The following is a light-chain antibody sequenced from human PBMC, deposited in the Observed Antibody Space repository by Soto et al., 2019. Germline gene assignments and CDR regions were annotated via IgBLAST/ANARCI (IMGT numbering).Light chain of an antibody. V-gene: IGLV2-14*01. CDR3: CSYTTSNTFV. J-gene: IGLJ1*01. CDR1: SSDVGAYNY. Sequence: ALTQPASVSGSLGQSITISCSGTSSDVGAYNYVSWYQQYPGKAPKLMIYHVTDRPSGVSNRFSGSKSGNTASLTISWLQAEDEADYYCCSYTTSNTFVFGTGTKVTVL. CDR2: HVT.